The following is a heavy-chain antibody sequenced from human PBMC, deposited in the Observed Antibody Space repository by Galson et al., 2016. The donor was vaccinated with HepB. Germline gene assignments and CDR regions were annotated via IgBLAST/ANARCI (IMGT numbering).Heavy chain of an antibody. Sequence: SLRLSCAASGFTFHDYGLAWVRQAPGKRLEWVSGINWNGASARCIDSVKGRFTISRDNAKKSLYLQMNSLRDEDPALCFCARARGRPDYGSGTYRYYFDSWGQGTLVPVSS. CDR1: GFTFHDYG. CDR3: ARARGRPDYGSGTYRYYFDS. CDR2: INWNGASA. D-gene: IGHD3-10*01. V-gene: IGHV3-20*04. J-gene: IGHJ4*02.